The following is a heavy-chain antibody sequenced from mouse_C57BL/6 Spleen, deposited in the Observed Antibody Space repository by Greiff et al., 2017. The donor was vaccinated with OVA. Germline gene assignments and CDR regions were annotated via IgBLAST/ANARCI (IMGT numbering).Heavy chain of an antibody. CDR1: GFTFSSYA. CDR2: ISDGGSYT. Sequence: EVKVEESGGGLVKPGGSLKLSCAASGFTFSSYAMSWVRQTPEKRLEWVATISDGGSYTYYPDNVKGRFTISRDHAKNNLYLQMSHLKSEDTAMYYCARDNGYYFDYWGQGTTLTVSS. CDR3: ARDNGYYFDY. J-gene: IGHJ2*01. V-gene: IGHV5-4*01. D-gene: IGHD1-2*01.